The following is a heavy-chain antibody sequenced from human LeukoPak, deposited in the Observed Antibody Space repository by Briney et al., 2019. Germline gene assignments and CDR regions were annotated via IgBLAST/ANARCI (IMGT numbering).Heavy chain of an antibody. D-gene: IGHD3-22*01. J-gene: IGHJ4*02. Sequence: GGSLRLSCAASGFTFSSYAMSWVRQAPGKGLEWVSAISGSGGSTYYADSVKGRFTISRDNSKNTLYLQMNSLRAEDTAVYYCAKDCNYYDSSGYQSFDYWGQGTLVTVSS. CDR1: GFTFSSYA. CDR3: AKDCNYYDSSGYQSFDY. CDR2: ISGSGGST. V-gene: IGHV3-23*01.